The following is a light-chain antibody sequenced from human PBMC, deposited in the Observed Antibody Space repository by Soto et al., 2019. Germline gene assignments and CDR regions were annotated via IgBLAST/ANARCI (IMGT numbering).Light chain of an antibody. Sequence: QLVLTQLPSASASLGASVKLTCTLSSGHSRFAIAWHQLKPGKGPRFLMKLNSDGSHTKGDGIPDRFSGSSSGAERYLIISSLQSEDEAEYYCQTGGTGIKFGGGTKLTVL. J-gene: IGLJ3*02. CDR2: LNSDGSH. CDR3: QTGGTGIK. V-gene: IGLV4-69*01. CDR1: SGHSRFA.